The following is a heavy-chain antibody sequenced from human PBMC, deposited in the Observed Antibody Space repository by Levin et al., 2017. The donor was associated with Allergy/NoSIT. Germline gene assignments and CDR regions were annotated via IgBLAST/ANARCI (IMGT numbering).Heavy chain of an antibody. CDR2: ISGSGGTK. CDR1: GFKFSDYE. J-gene: IGHJ4*02. Sequence: GESLKISCEASGFKFSDYEMNWVRQAPGKGLTYISYISGSGGTKYYADSVTGRFTISRDNVNNFLYLQMNSLRAEDTATYYCARSPPYCDQSGCSRGRDYWGQGTLVTVSS. V-gene: IGHV3-48*03. CDR3: ARSPPYCDQSGCSRGRDY. D-gene: IGHD2-21*01.